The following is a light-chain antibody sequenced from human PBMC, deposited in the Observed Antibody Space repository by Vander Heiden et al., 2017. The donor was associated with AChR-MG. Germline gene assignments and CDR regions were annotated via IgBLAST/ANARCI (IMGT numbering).Light chain of an antibody. J-gene: IGKJ2*01. Sequence: EIVLTQSPGTLSLSPGERATLSCRASQSVSSSHLAWYQQKPGQAPRLLMYGASSRATGIPDRFSASGSGTDFTLTISRLEPEDFAVYYCQQYGSSPPMYTFGQGTKLEIK. V-gene: IGKV3-20*01. CDR1: QSVSSSH. CDR3: QQYGSSPPMYT. CDR2: GAS.